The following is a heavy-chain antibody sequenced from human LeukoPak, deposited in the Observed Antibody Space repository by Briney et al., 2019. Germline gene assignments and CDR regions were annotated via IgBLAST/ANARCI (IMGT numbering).Heavy chain of an antibody. CDR3: TRDYYYRMDV. V-gene: IGHV3-74*03. CDR1: GFTFSDNW. J-gene: IGHJ6*04. CDR2: IEGDGTGT. Sequence: GGSLRLSCAASGFTFSDNWMHRVRQAPGKGLVWVSRIEGDGTGTAYVDSVKGRFTISRDNAKNTLYLQMNSLRAEDTAVYYCTRDYYYRMDVWGKGTTVTVSS.